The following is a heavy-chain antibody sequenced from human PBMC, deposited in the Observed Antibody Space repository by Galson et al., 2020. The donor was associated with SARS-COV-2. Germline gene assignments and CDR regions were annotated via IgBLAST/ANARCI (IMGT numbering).Heavy chain of an antibody. CDR1: ADSITNYY. Sequence: ASETLSLTCSVPADSITNYYWNWIRQPPGKGLEWIGYVYYTGRTNYNPSLKSRVSMSVDGSKRQFYLRLNSVTAADTAVYYCARGPIERFLGGVPVTGAYFDKWGQGTLVT. V-gene: IGHV4-59*01. D-gene: IGHD3-10*01. J-gene: IGHJ4*02. CDR2: VYYTGRT. CDR3: ARGPIERFLGGVPVTGAYFDK.